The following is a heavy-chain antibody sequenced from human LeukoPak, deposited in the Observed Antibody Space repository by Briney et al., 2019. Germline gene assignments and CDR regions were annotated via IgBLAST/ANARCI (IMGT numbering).Heavy chain of an antibody. Sequence: ASVKVSCKASGYTFTSYGISWVRQAPGQGLEWMGWISAYNGNTNYAQKLQGRVTMTTDTSTSTAYMELRSLRSDDPAVYYCARDRTKWDLLPCDYWGQGPLVTVSS. J-gene: IGHJ4*02. CDR3: ARDRTKWDLLPCDY. CDR1: GYTFTSYG. V-gene: IGHV1-18*01. D-gene: IGHD1-26*01. CDR2: ISAYNGNT.